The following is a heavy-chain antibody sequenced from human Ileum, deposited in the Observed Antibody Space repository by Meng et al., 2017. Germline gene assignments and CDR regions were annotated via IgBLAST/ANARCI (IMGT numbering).Heavy chain of an antibody. CDR3: ARGGGRYGPDFDY. Sequence: LQQWGAGLLQPSETLSLPCAVYGGSFSGYYWSWIRQPPGKGLEWIGEINHSGSTNYNPSLKSRVTISVDTSKNQFSLKLSSVTAADTAVYYCARGGGRYGPDFDYWGQGTLVTVSS. D-gene: IGHD3-16*01. J-gene: IGHJ4*02. V-gene: IGHV4-34*01. CDR2: INHSGST. CDR1: GGSFSGYY.